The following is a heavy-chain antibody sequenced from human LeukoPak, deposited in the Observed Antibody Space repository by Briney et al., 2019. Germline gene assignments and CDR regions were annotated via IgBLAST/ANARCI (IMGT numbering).Heavy chain of an antibody. D-gene: IGHD4-17*01. J-gene: IGHJ6*03. V-gene: IGHV1-69*06. CDR1: GGTFSSYA. CDR3: ARAPLTVTTNRTIIYYYYYYMDV. CDR2: IIPIFGTA. Sequence: SVKVSCKASGGTFSSYAISWVRQAPGQGLEWMGGIIPIFGTANYAQKFQGRVTITADKSTSTAYMELSSLRSEDTAVYYCARAPLTVTTNRTIIYYYYYYMDVWGKGTTVTVSS.